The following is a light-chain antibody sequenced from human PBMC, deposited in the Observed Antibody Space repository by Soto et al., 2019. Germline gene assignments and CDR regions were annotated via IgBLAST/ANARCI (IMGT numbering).Light chain of an antibody. Sequence: DIQMTQSPSTLSASVGDRVTITCRASQSISSWLAWYQQKPGKAPKLLIYDASSLESGVPSRFSGSGSGTEFTLTISSRQPDDFATYDCQQYNSYSITFGQGTRLESK. CDR1: QSISSW. V-gene: IGKV1-5*01. CDR2: DAS. J-gene: IGKJ5*01. CDR3: QQYNSYSIT.